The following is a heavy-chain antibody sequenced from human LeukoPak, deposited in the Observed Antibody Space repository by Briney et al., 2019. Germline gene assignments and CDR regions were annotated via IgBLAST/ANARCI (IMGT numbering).Heavy chain of an antibody. J-gene: IGHJ4*02. CDR2: IKQDGGEK. D-gene: IGHD3-22*01. CDR1: GFTFSSSW. CDR3: ARDTGAYYDSGGLDY. Sequence: QPGGSLRLSCAASGFTFSSSWMSWVRHTPGKGLEWVANIKQDGGEKVYVDSVKGRFTISRDNAKNSLYLQMNSLRAEDTAVYYCARDTGAYYDSGGLDYWGQGTLVTVSS. V-gene: IGHV3-7*01.